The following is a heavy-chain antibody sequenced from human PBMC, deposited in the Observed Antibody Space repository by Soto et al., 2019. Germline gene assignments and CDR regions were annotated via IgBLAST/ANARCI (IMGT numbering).Heavy chain of an antibody. CDR3: ARSERSGTVTAQPRYYFDY. J-gene: IGHJ4*02. Sequence: PSETLSLTCTVSGGSISSYYWSWIRQPPGKGLEWIGYIYYSGSTNYNPSLKSRVTISVDTSKNQFSLKLSSVTAADTAVYYCARSERSGTVTAQPRYYFDYWGQGTLVTVSS. CDR1: GGSISSYY. V-gene: IGHV4-59*01. D-gene: IGHD4-4*01. CDR2: IYYSGST.